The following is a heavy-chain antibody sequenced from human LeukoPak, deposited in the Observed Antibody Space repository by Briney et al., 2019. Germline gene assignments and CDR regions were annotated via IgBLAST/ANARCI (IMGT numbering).Heavy chain of an antibody. CDR3: ARGGSGYSYGKIDS. D-gene: IGHD5-18*01. J-gene: IGHJ4*02. CDR2: TYSNGRT. Sequence: GGSLRLSCAASGFTVSSNYMSWVRQAPGKGLEWVSVTYSNGRTYYADSVKGRFTISRDISKNTLYLQMNSLRAEDTAVYYCARGGSGYSYGKIDSWGQGILVTVSS. CDR1: GFTVSSNY. V-gene: IGHV3-53*01.